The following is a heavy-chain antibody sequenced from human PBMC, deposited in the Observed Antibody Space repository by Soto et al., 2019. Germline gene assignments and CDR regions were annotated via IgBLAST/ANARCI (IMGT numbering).Heavy chain of an antibody. J-gene: IGHJ4*02. CDR3: ARISKYSSSWFDY. D-gene: IGHD6-13*01. V-gene: IGHV4-31*03. Sequence: PSETLSLTCTVSGGSTTTGDYYWSWIRQHPGKGLEWIGYIYYSGSTYYSASLKSRVTISIDTSKNQFSLKLSFVTAADTAIYYCARISKYSSSWFDYWGQGALVTVSS. CDR2: IYYSGST. CDR1: GGSTTTGDYY.